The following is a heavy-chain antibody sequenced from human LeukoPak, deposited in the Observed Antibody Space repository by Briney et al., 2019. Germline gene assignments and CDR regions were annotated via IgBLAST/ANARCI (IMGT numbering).Heavy chain of an antibody. V-gene: IGHV4-34*01. CDR3: ARNRPVVVITPLDY. CDR1: GGSFSGYY. D-gene: IGHD3-22*01. J-gene: IGHJ4*02. CDR2: INHSGST. Sequence: TSETLSLTCAVYGGSFSGYYWSWIRQPPGKGLEWIGEINHSGSTNYNPSLKSRVTISVDTSKNQFSLKLSSVTAADTAVYYCARNRPVVVITPLDYWGQGTLVTVSS.